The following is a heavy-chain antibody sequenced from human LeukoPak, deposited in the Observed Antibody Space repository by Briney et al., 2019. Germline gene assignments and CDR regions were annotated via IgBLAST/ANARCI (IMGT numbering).Heavy chain of an antibody. CDR3: ARVGPAYCGGDCSNWFDP. D-gene: IGHD2-21*02. CDR1: GFTFSDYY. CDR2: ISSSSSYT. Sequence: GGSLRLSCAASGFTFSDYYMSWIRQAPGKGLEGVSYISSSSSYTNYADSVKGRFTISRDNAKNSLYLQMNSLRAEDTAVYYCARVGPAYCGGDCSNWFDPWGQGTLVTVSS. J-gene: IGHJ5*02. V-gene: IGHV3-11*05.